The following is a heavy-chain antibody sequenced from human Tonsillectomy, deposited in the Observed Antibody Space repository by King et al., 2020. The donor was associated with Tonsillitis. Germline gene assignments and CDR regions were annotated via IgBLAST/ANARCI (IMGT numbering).Heavy chain of an antibody. Sequence: VQLQESGPGLVKPSETLSLTCTVSGGSISSYYWSWIRQPPGKGLEWIGFIYYTGYTNYNPSLKSRVTISVDTSKNQFSLKLGSVTAADPAVYYWARRGVGSYYNFDYWGQGTLVTVSS. CDR3: ARRGVGSYYNFDY. CDR1: GGSISSYY. V-gene: IGHV4-59*08. CDR2: IYYTGYT. J-gene: IGHJ4*02. D-gene: IGHD1-26*01.